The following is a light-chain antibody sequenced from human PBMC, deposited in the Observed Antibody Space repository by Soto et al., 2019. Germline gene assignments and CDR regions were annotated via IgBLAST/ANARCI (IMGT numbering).Light chain of an antibody. Sequence: DIVMTQSPDSLAVSLGERATINCKSSQSVLYSSNNKNCLAWYQQKPGQAPKQLIYWASTRESGVPDRFSGNGSGTDFTLTISSLQAEDVAVYYCQQYYSTPPTFGQGTKVEIK. CDR1: QSVLYSSNNKNC. J-gene: IGKJ1*01. CDR2: WAS. V-gene: IGKV4-1*01. CDR3: QQYYSTPPT.